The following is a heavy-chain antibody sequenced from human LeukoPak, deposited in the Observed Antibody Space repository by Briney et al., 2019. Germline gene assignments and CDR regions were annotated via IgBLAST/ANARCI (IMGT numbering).Heavy chain of an antibody. Sequence: PGGSLRLSCAASGFTFSDYFMDWVRQAPGEGLEWVGRSRDKVNSYTTEYAASVKGRFTISRDDSKNSLYLQMNSLKTEDTAVYYCIRDLMITTTGDAFDIWGQGTMVTVSS. J-gene: IGHJ3*02. CDR2: SRDKVNSYTT. V-gene: IGHV3-72*01. CDR1: GFTFSDYF. CDR3: IRDLMITTTGDAFDI. D-gene: IGHD1-1*01.